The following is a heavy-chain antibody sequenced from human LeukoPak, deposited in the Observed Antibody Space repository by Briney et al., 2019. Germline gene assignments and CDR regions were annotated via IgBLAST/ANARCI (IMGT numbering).Heavy chain of an antibody. CDR3: TRGHTH. CDR2: INPNSNVI. CDR1: GFTFSDYS. Sequence: GGSLRLSCVASGFTFSDYSMNWVRQAPGKGLEWISYINPNSNVIYYAGSVKGRFTISRDNAESSLYLQMNSLRDEDTAVYYCTRGHTHWGQGTLVTVSS. V-gene: IGHV3-48*02. J-gene: IGHJ4*02.